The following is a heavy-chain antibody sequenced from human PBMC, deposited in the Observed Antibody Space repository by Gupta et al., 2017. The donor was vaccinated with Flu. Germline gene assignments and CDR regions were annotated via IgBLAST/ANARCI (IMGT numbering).Heavy chain of an antibody. CDR3: ARHCSDRDAFDI. D-gene: IGHD2-21*02. Sequence: EVQLVDSGVGLVMPGGSLRLSCAASEFHFTFYSMTWVRPAPGTALGWVASISSISSSIYYADSVKGRFTSSRDNAENSLFLQMNSQRAEDAAVYYCARHCSDRDAFDIWGQGTTVTV. CDR2: ISSISSSI. J-gene: IGHJ3*02. V-gene: IGHV3-21*01. CDR1: EFHFTFYS.